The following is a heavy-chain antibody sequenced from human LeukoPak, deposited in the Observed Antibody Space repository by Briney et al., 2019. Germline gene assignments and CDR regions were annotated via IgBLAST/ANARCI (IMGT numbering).Heavy chain of an antibody. CDR3: ATVGMGATIGY. J-gene: IGHJ4*02. CDR1: GFTFRSYW. V-gene: IGHV3-74*01. CDR2: ISPDGTGT. D-gene: IGHD1-26*01. Sequence: PGGSLRLSCAASGFTFRSYWMHWVRQAPGKGLVWVSRISPDGTGTNYADSVKGRFTISRDNAKNTLYLQMNSLRVEDTAVYYCATVGMGATIGYRGQGTLVTVSS.